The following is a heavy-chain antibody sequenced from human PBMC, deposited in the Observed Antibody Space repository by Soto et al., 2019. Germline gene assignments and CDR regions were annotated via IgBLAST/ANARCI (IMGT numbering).Heavy chain of an antibody. CDR3: ARVRPGAEDWFDP. CDR1: GNTFTNFG. Sequence: QGQLVQSGAEVKKPGASVKVSCTASGNTFTNFGVTWVRQAPGQGLEWMGWISAYTDDPNYAQKFQGRVTMNIDTSMSTVYLDLRSLTSDDTDVYYCARVRPGAEDWFDPWGQGTLVTVSS. CDR2: ISAYTDDP. D-gene: IGHD2-2*01. J-gene: IGHJ5*02. V-gene: IGHV1-18*01.